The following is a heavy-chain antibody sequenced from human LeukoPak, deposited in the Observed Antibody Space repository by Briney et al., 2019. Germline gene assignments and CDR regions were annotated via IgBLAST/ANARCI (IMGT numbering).Heavy chain of an antibody. CDR1: GGTFSSYA. Sequence: GASVKVSCKASGGTFSSYAISWVRQAPGQGLEWMGRIIPILGTANYAQKFQGRVTITADKSTSTAYMELSSLRSEDTAVYYCARDLSCSGGSCYSHYYYYMDVWGKGTTVTVSS. D-gene: IGHD2-15*01. V-gene: IGHV1-69*04. CDR3: ARDLSCSGGSCYSHYYYYMDV. CDR2: IIPILGTA. J-gene: IGHJ6*03.